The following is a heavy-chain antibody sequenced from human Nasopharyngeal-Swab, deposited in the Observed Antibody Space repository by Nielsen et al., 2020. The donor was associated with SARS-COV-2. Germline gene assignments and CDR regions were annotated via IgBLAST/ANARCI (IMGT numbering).Heavy chain of an antibody. CDR1: GFTSSDYV. CDR3: AKDGFYYDDGSGRYFQH. CDR2: ISSRGTNT. Sequence: GGSLRLSCEGSGFTSSDYVVSWVRQAPGRGLERVSGISSRGTNTFYADSVKGRFTITRDNSKNIVHLQMDSLRAEDTAIYYCAKDGFYYDDGSGRYFQHWGQGTPVTVSS. D-gene: IGHD3-16*01. V-gene: IGHV3-23*01. J-gene: IGHJ1*01.